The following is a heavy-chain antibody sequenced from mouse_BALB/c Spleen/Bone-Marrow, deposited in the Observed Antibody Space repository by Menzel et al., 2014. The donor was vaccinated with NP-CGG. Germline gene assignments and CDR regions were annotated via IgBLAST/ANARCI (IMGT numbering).Heavy chain of an antibody. J-gene: IGHJ3*01. CDR1: GHSFTGYY. CDR3: ARRDYRYGGFAY. Sequence: LVKTGASVKISCKASGHSFTGYYMHWVKQSHGKSLEWIGYISCYNGATSYNQKFKGKASFTVDTSSSTAYKQFNSLTSEDSAVYFCARRDYRYGGFAYWGQGTLVTVSA. CDR2: ISCYNGAT. V-gene: IGHV1S34*01. D-gene: IGHD2-14*01.